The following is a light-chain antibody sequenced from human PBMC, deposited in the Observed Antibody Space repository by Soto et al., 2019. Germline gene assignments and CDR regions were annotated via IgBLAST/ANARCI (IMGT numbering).Light chain of an antibody. CDR2: WAS. J-gene: IGKJ4*01. CDR1: QSVLYSSNNKNY. Sequence: DIVTAQSPDSLAVSLGGRATINCKSSQSVLYSSNNKNYLAWYQQKPGQPPKLLIYWASTRESGVPDRFSGSGSGTDFTLTISSLQAEDVAVYYCQQYYSTLLTFGGGTKVEIK. CDR3: QQYYSTLLT. V-gene: IGKV4-1*01.